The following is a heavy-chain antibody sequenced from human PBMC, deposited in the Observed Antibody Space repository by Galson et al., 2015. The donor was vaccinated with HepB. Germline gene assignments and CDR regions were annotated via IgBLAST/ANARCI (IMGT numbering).Heavy chain of an antibody. CDR2: IIPMLGIT. D-gene: IGHD2-2*01. CDR1: GGTLNNNA. J-gene: IGHJ4*01. CDR3: ARDDRYCSTNGCYIFDF. V-gene: IGHV1-69*04. Sequence: SVKVSCKASGGTLNNNAISWVRQAPGQGLEWMGRIIPMLGITSYAQNFQGRVTITADKSTSTAYMELNSLRSEDTAIYYCARDDRYCSTNGCYIFDFWGQGPLVTVSS.